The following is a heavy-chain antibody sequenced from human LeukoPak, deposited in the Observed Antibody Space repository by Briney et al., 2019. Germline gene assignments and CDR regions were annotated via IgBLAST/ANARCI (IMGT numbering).Heavy chain of an antibody. D-gene: IGHD5-12*01. V-gene: IGHV3-20*04. Sequence: GGSLRLSCAASGFTLDDYGMSWVRQAPGKGLEWVSGINWNGGSTGYADSVKGRFTISRDNAKNSLYLQMNSLRAEDTALYYCARAGGYSGYECFDYWGQGTLVTVSS. CDR2: INWNGGST. J-gene: IGHJ4*02. CDR3: ARAGGYSGYECFDY. CDR1: GFTLDDYG.